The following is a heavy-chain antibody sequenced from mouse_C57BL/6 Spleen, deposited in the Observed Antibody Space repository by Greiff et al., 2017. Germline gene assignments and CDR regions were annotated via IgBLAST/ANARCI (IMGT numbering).Heavy chain of an antibody. CDR1: GYTFTSYW. CDR3: ASRIYYDYSFAY. CDR2: IDPSDSYT. D-gene: IGHD2-4*01. V-gene: IGHV1-69*01. J-gene: IGHJ3*01. Sequence: QVQLKQPGAELVMPGASVKLSCKASGYTFTSYWMHWVKQRPGQGLEWIGEIDPSDSYTNYNQKFKGKSTLTVDKSSSTAYMQLSSLTSEDSAVYYCASRIYYDYSFAYWGQGTLVTVSA.